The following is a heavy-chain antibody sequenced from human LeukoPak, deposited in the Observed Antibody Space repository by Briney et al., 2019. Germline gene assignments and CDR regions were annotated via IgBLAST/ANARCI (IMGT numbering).Heavy chain of an antibody. CDR3: ARHGQWLVPFNWFDP. Sequence: GESLKISCKGSGYSFTSYWIGWVRQMPGKGLEWMGIIYPGDPDTRYSPSFQGQVTISADKSISTAYLQWSSLKASDTAMYYCARHGQWLVPFNWFDPWGQGTLVTVSS. J-gene: IGHJ5*02. CDR2: IYPGDPDT. V-gene: IGHV5-51*01. CDR1: GYSFTSYW. D-gene: IGHD6-19*01.